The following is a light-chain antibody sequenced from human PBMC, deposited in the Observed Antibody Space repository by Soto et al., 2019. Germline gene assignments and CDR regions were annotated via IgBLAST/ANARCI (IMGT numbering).Light chain of an antibody. V-gene: IGKV4-1*01. J-gene: IGKJ4*01. CDR2: WAS. CDR1: QSVLYSSSSKNS. CDR3: QQYYSTPLT. Sequence: DIVMTQSPDSLAVSLGERATINCKSSQSVLYSSSSKNSLAWYQQKPGQPPKLLISWASIRESGVPDRFGGSGSGTDFTLTISSLQAEDVAVYYCQQYYSTPLTFGGGTKVEIK.